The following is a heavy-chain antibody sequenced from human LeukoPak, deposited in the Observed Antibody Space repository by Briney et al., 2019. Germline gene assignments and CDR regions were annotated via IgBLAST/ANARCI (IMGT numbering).Heavy chain of an antibody. D-gene: IGHD6-19*01. CDR2: ISWNSGSI. CDR3: TKDHGYSSGAGLGY. V-gene: IGHV3-9*01. J-gene: IGHJ4*02. Sequence: PGGSLRLSCVASGFTFDDYAMHWVRQAPGKGLEWVSGISWNSGSIGYADSVKGRFTISRDNAKNSLYLQMSSLKTEDTALYYCTKDHGYSSGAGLGYWGQGTLVTASS. CDR1: GFTFDDYA.